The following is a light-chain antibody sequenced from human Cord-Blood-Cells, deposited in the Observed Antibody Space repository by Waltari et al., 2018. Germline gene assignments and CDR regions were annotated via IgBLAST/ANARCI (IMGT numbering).Light chain of an antibody. Sequence: MVMTTTPLSLSVTPGQPASISCKSSQSLLHSDGNTSLSWYLQKPGQPQQLLIYEVSNRCAGVPDRVSGSGSGTDCTLKISRVEAEDVGVYYCMQSIQLPGTAYYTFGQGTKLEIK. CDR2: EVS. CDR3: MQSIQLPGTAYYT. CDR1: QSLLHSDGNTS. V-gene: IGKV2D-29*01. J-gene: IGKJ2*01.